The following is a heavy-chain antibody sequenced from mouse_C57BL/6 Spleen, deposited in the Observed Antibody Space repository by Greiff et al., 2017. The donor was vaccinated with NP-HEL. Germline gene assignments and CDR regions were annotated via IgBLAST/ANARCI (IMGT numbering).Heavy chain of an antibody. Sequence: EVHLVESGGGLVQPGGSLSLSCAASGFTFTDYYMSWVRQPPGKALEWLGFIRNKANGYTTEYSASVKGRFTISRDNSQSILYLQMNALRAEDSATYYCARSPTGTFSFAYWGQGTLVTVSA. J-gene: IGHJ3*01. V-gene: IGHV7-3*01. CDR1: GFTFTDYY. CDR2: IRNKANGYTT. D-gene: IGHD4-1*02. CDR3: ARSPTGTFSFAY.